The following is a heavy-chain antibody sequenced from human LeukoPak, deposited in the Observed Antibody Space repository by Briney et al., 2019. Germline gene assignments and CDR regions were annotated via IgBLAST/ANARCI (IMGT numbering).Heavy chain of an antibody. V-gene: IGHV4-34*01. D-gene: IGHD3-10*01. Sequence: PSETLSLTCAVYGGPFSGYYWSWIRQPPGKGLEWIGEINHTGSTNYNPSLKRRVTISVDTSKSQFSLKLSSVTAADTAVYYCARGGFSYYHGSGSHPYWGQGALVTVSS. CDR3: ARGGFSYYHGSGSHPY. CDR1: GGPFSGYY. J-gene: IGHJ4*02. CDR2: INHTGST.